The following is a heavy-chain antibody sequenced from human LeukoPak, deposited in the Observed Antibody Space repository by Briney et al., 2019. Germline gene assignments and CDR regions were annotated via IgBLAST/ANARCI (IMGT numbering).Heavy chain of an antibody. CDR2: INPSGGST. J-gene: IGHJ4*02. D-gene: IGHD2-2*02. V-gene: IGHV1-46*01. CDR1: GYTFTSYY. CDR3: AREGSMSQIPTENDY. Sequence: GASVKVSCKASGYTFTSYYMHWVRQAPGQGLEWMGIINPSGGSTSYAQKFQGRVTMTRDTSTSTVYVELSSLRSEDTAVYYCAREGSMSQIPTENDYWGQGTLVTVSS.